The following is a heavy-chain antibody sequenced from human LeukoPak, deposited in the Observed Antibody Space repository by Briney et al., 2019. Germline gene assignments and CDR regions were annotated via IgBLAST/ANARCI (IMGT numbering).Heavy chain of an antibody. J-gene: IGHJ5*02. CDR1: GGSFSGYY. CDR3: ASNYGSGSYHWFDP. D-gene: IGHD3-10*01. Sequence: PSETLSLTCAVYGGSFSGYYWSWIRQPPGKGLEWIGEINHSGSTNYNPSLKSRVTISVDTSKNQFSLKLSSVTAADTAVYYCASNYGSGSYHWFDPWAREPWSPSPQ. V-gene: IGHV4-34*01. CDR2: INHSGST.